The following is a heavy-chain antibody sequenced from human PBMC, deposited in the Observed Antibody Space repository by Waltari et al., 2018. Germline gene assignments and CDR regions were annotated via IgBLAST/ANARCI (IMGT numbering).Heavy chain of an antibody. CDR1: GFTFDDYA. D-gene: IGHD5-12*01. Sequence: EVQLVESGGGLVRPGRSLRLSCAASGFTFDDYAMHWVRQAPGKGVAWVAGISWNSGCIGYAYSVKGRFTISRENAHNSLYLQMNSLRAEDTALYYCAKDKVATIYYFDYWGQGTLVTVSS. CDR3: AKDKVATIYYFDY. V-gene: IGHV3-9*01. CDR2: ISWNSGCI. J-gene: IGHJ4*01.